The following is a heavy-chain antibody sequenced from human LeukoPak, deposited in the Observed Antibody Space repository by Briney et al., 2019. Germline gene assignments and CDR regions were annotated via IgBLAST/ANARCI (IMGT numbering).Heavy chain of an antibody. J-gene: IGHJ4*02. CDR2: ISSSSSYI. CDR1: GFTFSSYA. Sequence: PGGSLRLSCAASGFTFSSYAMNWVRQAPGKRLEWVSSISSSSSYIYYADSVKGRFTISRDNAKNSLYLQMNSLRAEDTAVYYCARRIAAAAPTDYWGQGTLVTVSS. D-gene: IGHD6-13*01. V-gene: IGHV3-21*01. CDR3: ARRIAAAAPTDY.